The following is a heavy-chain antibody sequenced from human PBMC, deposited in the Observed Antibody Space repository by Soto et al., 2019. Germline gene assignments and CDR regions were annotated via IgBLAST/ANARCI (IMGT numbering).Heavy chain of an antibody. V-gene: IGHV1-2*04. J-gene: IGHJ6*02. CDR1: GYTFTGYY. D-gene: IGHD6-6*01. CDR2: INPNSGGT. Sequence: QVQLVQSGAEVKKPGASVKVSCKASGYTFTGYYMHWVRQAPGQGLEWMGWINPNSGGTNYAQKFQGWVTMTRDTSISTAYMELSRLRSDDTAVYYCAREAPSLVLGYYGMDVWGQGTTVTVSS. CDR3: AREAPSLVLGYYGMDV.